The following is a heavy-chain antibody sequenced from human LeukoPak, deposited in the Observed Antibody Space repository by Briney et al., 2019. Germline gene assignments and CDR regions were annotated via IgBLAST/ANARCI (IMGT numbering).Heavy chain of an antibody. V-gene: IGHV4-39*01. CDR3: ARGASGYDAPGDWFDP. CDR1: GGSIRSSSYY. D-gene: IGHD5-12*01. CDR2: LYYSGST. Sequence: SETLSLTCTVSGGSIRSSSYYWGWIRQPPGKGLEWIGSLYYSGSTYYNPSLKSRVTISVDTSKNQFSLKLSSVTAADTAVYYCARGASGYDAPGDWFDPWAQGTPVTVSS. J-gene: IGHJ5*02.